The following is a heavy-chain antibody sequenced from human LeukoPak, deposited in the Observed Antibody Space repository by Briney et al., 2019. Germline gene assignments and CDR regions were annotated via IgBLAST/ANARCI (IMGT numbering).Heavy chain of an antibody. J-gene: IGHJ4*02. CDR3: ARGRVAGSLDY. Sequence: NSSETLSLTCTVSGGFISSSSYYWGWIRQPPGKGLEWIGSIYYSGSTYYNPSLKSRVTISVDTSKNQFSLKLSSVTAADMAVYYCARGRVAGSLDYWGQGTLVTVSS. D-gene: IGHD6-19*01. CDR1: GGFISSSSYY. V-gene: IGHV4-39*07. CDR2: IYYSGST.